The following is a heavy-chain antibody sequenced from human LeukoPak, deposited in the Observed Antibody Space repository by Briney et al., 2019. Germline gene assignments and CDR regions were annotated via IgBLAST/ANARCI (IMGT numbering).Heavy chain of an antibody. D-gene: IGHD5-18*01. V-gene: IGHV3-74*01. CDR2: ISGGGSAT. Sequence: PGGSLRLSXAASGFTFSSYWMHWVRQAPGKGLVWISRISGGGSATSYADSVKGRFTISRDNAQNTLYLQMNSLRPEDTAVYYSASGVLAAMVPDYWGQGILVTVSS. CDR3: ASGVLAAMVPDY. CDR1: GFTFSSYW. J-gene: IGHJ4*02.